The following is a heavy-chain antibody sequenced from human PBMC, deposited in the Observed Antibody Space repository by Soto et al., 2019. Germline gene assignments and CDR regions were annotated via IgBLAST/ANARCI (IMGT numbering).Heavy chain of an antibody. CDR1: GGSVSSGSYY. Sequence: SETLSLTCTVSGGSVSSGSYYWSWIRQPPGKGLEWIGYIYYSGSTNYNPSLKSRVTISVDTSKNQFSLKLSSVTAADTAVYYCARDLPTGVWGQGTTVTSP. V-gene: IGHV4-61*01. J-gene: IGHJ6*02. CDR2: IYYSGST. CDR3: ARDLPTGV.